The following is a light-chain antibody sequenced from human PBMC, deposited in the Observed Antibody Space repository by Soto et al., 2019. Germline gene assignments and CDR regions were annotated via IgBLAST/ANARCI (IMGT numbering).Light chain of an antibody. CDR2: AAS. CDR1: EGMRNF. CDR3: QKYSSVIT. J-gene: IGKJ5*01. V-gene: IGKV1-27*01. Sequence: DIQMTQSPSSLSASVGDRVTITCRASEGMRNFLAWYQQKPGKVPKLLISAASTLESGVPSRFSGSGSGTDFTLTITSLQPEDVATYSCQKYSSVITFGQGTRLEIK.